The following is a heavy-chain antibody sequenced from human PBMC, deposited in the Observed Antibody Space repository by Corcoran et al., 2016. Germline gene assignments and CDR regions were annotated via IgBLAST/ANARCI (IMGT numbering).Heavy chain of an antibody. CDR2: IYYDGSNK. D-gene: IGHD2-21*02. CDR3: ARDRHGGNSGAWDY. J-gene: IGHJ4*02. V-gene: IGHV3-33*01. Sequence: QVQLVESGGGVVQPGRSLRLSCAASGFTFSSYGMHWVRQPPGKGLEWVALIYYDGSNKYYADSVKGRFTISRDNSKNTLYLQMNSLRAEDTAVYYCARDRHGGNSGAWDYWGQGTLVTVSS. CDR1: GFTFSSYG.